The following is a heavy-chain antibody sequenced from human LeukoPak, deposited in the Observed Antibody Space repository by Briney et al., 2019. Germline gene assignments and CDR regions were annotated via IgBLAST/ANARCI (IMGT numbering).Heavy chain of an antibody. Sequence: PGGSLRLSCAASGFTFSSYSMNWVRQAPGQGLEWMGWINPNSGRTNYAQNFQGRVTMTRDPSISTAYMELNSLTSNDTAVYYCARTREYSSSWYFPPFDPWGQGTLVTVSS. V-gene: IGHV1-2*02. J-gene: IGHJ5*02. CDR1: GFTFSSYS. CDR3: ARTREYSSSWYFPPFDP. D-gene: IGHD6-13*01. CDR2: INPNSGRT.